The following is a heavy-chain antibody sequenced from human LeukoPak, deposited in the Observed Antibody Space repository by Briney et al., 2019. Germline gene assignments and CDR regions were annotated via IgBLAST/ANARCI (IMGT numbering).Heavy chain of an antibody. CDR1: GFTFSTYW. CDR2: INNDGSST. J-gene: IGHJ4*02. Sequence: PGGSLRLSCAASGFTFSTYWMHWVRQAPGKGLVWVSRINNDGSSTTYADSVRGRFTISRDNAKNTLYLQMNSLRAEDTAVYYCASASIMGYWGQGTLVTVSS. V-gene: IGHV3-74*01. D-gene: IGHD3-16*01. CDR3: ASASIMGY.